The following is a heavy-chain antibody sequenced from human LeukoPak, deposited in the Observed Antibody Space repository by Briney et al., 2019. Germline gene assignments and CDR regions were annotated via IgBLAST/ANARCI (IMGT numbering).Heavy chain of an antibody. CDR1: GFTFSSYW. J-gene: IGHJ3*02. V-gene: IGHV3-30*02. Sequence: GGSLRLSCAASGFTFSSYWMRWVRQAPGKGLEGVAFIRYDGSNKYYADSVKGRFTISRDNSKNTLYLHMNSLRAEDTAVYYCAKDRLDAFDIWGQGTMVTVSS. CDR2: IRYDGSNK. CDR3: AKDRLDAFDI.